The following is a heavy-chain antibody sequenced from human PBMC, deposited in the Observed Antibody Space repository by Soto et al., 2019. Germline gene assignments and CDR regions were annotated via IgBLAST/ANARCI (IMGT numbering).Heavy chain of an antibody. CDR2: ISYDGSNK. J-gene: IGHJ4*02. Sequence: QVQLVESGGGVVQPARSLRLSCAASGFTFSSYGTHWVRQAPGKALEWVAVISYDGSNKYYADSVKGRFTISRDNSKNTLYLQMNSLRAEDTAVYYCAKSGTDPLEWFPSPDYWGQGTLVTVSS. CDR1: GFTFSSYG. D-gene: IGHD3-3*01. CDR3: AKSGTDPLEWFPSPDY. V-gene: IGHV3-30*18.